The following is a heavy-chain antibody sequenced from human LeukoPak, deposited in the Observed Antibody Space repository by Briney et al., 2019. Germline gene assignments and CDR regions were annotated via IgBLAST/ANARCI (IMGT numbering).Heavy chain of an antibody. Sequence: ASVKVSCKASGYTFTSYDINWVRQATGQGLEWMGWMNPNSGNTGYAQKFQGRVTMTRNSSISTAYMELSSLRSEGTAVYYCARALEYGDYVGGYWGQGTLVTVSS. J-gene: IGHJ4*02. CDR1: GYTFTSYD. D-gene: IGHD4-17*01. CDR3: ARALEYGDYVGGY. V-gene: IGHV1-8*01. CDR2: MNPNSGNT.